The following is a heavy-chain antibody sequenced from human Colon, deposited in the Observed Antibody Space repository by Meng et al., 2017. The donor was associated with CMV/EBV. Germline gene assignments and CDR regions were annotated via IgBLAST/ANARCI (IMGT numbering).Heavy chain of an antibody. J-gene: IGHJ4*02. Sequence: ASVKVSCKTSGYTITSYFMHWVRQAPGHGLEWMGMINPSGDSTNYAQKFQGRVSLTSDTSTTTVYMELSSLKSEDTAVYFCARDQFGGALDHWGQGTLVTVSS. CDR2: INPSGDST. V-gene: IGHV1-46*01. CDR1: GYTITSYF. D-gene: IGHD3-16*01. CDR3: ARDQFGGALDH.